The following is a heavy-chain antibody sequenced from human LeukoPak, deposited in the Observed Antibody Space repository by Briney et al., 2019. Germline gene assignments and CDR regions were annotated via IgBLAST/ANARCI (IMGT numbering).Heavy chain of an antibody. CDR1: GFTVSSNY. CDR2: IYSGGST. Sequence: GGSLRLSCAASGFTVSSNYMSWVRQAPGEGLEWVSAIYSGGSTYYADSVKGRFTISRDNAKNTLYLQMNSLRAEDTAVYYCAKAGLSAAGTYYYGMDVWGQGTTVTVSS. CDR3: AKAGLSAAGTYYYGMDV. J-gene: IGHJ6*02. D-gene: IGHD6-13*01. V-gene: IGHV3-53*01.